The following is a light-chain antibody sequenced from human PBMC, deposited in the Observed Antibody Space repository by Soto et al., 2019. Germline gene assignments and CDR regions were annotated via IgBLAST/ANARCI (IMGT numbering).Light chain of an antibody. V-gene: IGLV2-14*01. Sequence: QSALTQPASVSGSPGQSITISCTGTSSDVGGYNYVSWYQQHPGKAPKLMIYDVSKRPSGVSNRFSGSKSGNTASLTISGLQAEDEADEYCSSYTSSSTLEVFGGGTKLPVL. CDR1: SSDVGGYNY. J-gene: IGLJ3*02. CDR2: DVS. CDR3: SSYTSSSTLEV.